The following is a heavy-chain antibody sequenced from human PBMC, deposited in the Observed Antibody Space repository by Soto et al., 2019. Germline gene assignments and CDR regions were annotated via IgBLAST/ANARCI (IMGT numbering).Heavy chain of an antibody. CDR2: INSDGNST. CDR1: GFTFSSYW. Sequence: GGSLRLSCAASGFTFSSYWMHWVRQAPGKGLVWVSRINSDGNSTRYADSVKGRFTISRDNAKNTLYLQMNSLRVEDTAVYYCAREYRSAFDIWGQETMVTVSS. J-gene: IGHJ3*02. D-gene: IGHD2-2*01. V-gene: IGHV3-74*01. CDR3: AREYRSAFDI.